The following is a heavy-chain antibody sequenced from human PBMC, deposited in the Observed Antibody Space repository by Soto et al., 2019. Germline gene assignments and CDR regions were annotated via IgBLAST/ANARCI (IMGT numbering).Heavy chain of an antibody. D-gene: IGHD5-18*01. Sequence: QVQLVQSGAEVKEPGASVKVSCKASGYIFTRYGISWVRQAPGQGLEWMGWISAYNRNTNYAQKLQGRVNMTTDTSTSTAYMELRSLRSDDPAVYYCAREDTAMVDDYWGQGTLVTVSS. CDR3: AREDTAMVDDY. CDR1: GYIFTRYG. CDR2: ISAYNRNT. V-gene: IGHV1-18*01. J-gene: IGHJ4*02.